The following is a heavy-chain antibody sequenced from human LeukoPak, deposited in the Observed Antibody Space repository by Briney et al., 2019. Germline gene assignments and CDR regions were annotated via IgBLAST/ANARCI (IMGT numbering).Heavy chain of an antibody. CDR2: ISGSGGST. CDR3: AKGGYSYGEPFDY. Sequence: GGSLRLSCAASGFNFSSYAMSWVRQAPGKGLEWVSAISGSGGSTYYADSVKGRFTIPRDNSKNTLYLQMNSLRAEDTAVYYCAKGGYSYGEPFDYWGQGTLVTVSS. CDR1: GFNFSSYA. D-gene: IGHD5-18*01. V-gene: IGHV3-23*01. J-gene: IGHJ4*02.